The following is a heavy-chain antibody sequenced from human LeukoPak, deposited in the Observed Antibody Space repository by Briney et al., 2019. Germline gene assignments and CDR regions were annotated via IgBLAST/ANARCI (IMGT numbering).Heavy chain of an antibody. CDR2: IIPNFGTA. CDR3: ARAHDYGDYGFWFDP. V-gene: IGHV1-69*13. CDR1: GGTFSSYA. Sequence: GASVKVSCKASGGTFSSYAISWVRQAPGQGLEWMGGIIPNFGTANYAQKFQGRVTITADESTSTAYMELSSLRSEDTAVYYCARAHDYGDYGFWFDPWGQGTLVTVSS. D-gene: IGHD4-17*01. J-gene: IGHJ5*02.